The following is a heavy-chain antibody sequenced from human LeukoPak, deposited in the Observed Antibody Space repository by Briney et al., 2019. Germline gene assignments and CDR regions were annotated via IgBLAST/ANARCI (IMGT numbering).Heavy chain of an antibody. J-gene: IGHJ2*01. CDR2: INHSGST. Sequence: SETLSLTCAVYGGSFSGYYWSWIRQPPGKGLEWIGEINHSGSTNYNPSLKSRVTVSVDTSKNQFSLKLSSVTAADTAVYNCARDCSSTSCYTGDKDSGWYFDLWGRGTLVTVSS. CDR1: GGSFSGYY. D-gene: IGHD2-2*02. V-gene: IGHV4-34*01. CDR3: ARDCSSTSCYTGDKDSGWYFDL.